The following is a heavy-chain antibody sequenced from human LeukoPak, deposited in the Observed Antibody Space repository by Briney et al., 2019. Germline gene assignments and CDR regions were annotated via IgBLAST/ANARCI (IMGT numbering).Heavy chain of an antibody. CDR1: GYTFTSYG. Sequence: ASVKVSCKASGYTFTSYGISWVRQAPGQGLEWMGWISAYNGNTNYAQKLQGRVTMTTDTSTSTAYMELRSLRSEDTAVYYCARDAYYYGSGSYEGNWFDPWGQGTLVTVSS. CDR2: ISAYNGNT. V-gene: IGHV1-18*01. D-gene: IGHD3-10*01. J-gene: IGHJ5*02. CDR3: ARDAYYYGSGSYEGNWFDP.